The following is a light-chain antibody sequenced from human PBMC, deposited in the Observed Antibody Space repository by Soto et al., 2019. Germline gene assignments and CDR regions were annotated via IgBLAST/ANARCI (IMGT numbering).Light chain of an antibody. CDR3: QQYDRSWT. J-gene: IGKJ1*01. CDR1: QSVSHNY. Sequence: EIVLTQSPGTLSLSPAERATLSCRASQSVSHNYLAWYQQKPGQSPTLLLYGASSRATGIPDRFSGSGSGTDFILTISRLEPEDFAVYYCQQYDRSWTFGQGTKVDIK. CDR2: GAS. V-gene: IGKV3-20*01.